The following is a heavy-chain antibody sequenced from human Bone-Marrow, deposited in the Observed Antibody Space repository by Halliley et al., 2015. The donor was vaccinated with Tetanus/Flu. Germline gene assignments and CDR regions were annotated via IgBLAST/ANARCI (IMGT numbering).Heavy chain of an antibody. V-gene: IGHV3-23*01. CDR3: ATDFGGWGAY. J-gene: IGHJ4*02. CDR2: ISGSGGST. CDR1: GFTFSSYA. D-gene: IGHD4-17*01. Sequence: SLRLSCVASGFTFSSYAMSWVRQSPGRGLEWVSTISGSGGSTNYADSVKGRFAVSRDNAKSTVFVQMNSLRAEDTAIYYCATDFGGWGAYSGEGTLVTGSS.